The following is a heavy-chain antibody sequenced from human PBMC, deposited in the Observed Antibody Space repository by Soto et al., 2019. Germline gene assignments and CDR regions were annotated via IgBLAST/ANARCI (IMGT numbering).Heavy chain of an antibody. CDR2: VFPRDSDT. Sequence: PGESLKISCKGSGYIFTNFWIAWVRQMPGKGLEYMGIVFPRDSDTKYSPSFEGQVTISADKSINTAYLQWSSLKASDTAIYYCARHQGGMDVWGQGTTVTVPS. V-gene: IGHV5-51*01. J-gene: IGHJ6*02. CDR3: ARHQGGMDV. CDR1: GYIFTNFW.